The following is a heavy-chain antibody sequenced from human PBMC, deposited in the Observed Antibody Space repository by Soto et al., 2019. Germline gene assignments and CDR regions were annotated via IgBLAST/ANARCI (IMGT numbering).Heavy chain of an antibody. CDR3: ARGRHVLRYFDWLSPMDY. CDR1: GYTFTSYA. J-gene: IGHJ4*02. V-gene: IGHV1-3*01. Sequence: GASVKVSCKASGYTFTSYAMHWVRQAPGQRPEWMGWINAGNGNTKYSQKFQGRVIITRDTSASTAYMELSSLRSEDTAVYYCARGRHVLRYFDWLSPMDYWGQGTLVTVSS. CDR2: INAGNGNT. D-gene: IGHD3-9*01.